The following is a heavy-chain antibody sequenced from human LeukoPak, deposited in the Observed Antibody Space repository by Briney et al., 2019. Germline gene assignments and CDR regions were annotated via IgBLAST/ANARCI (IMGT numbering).Heavy chain of an antibody. V-gene: IGHV3-66*01. D-gene: IGHD4-17*01. CDR3: ARDTLDYGDYPYYYYYGMDV. Sequence: SGGSLRLSCAASGFTVSSNYMSWVRQAPGKGLEWVSVIYSGGSTYYADSVKGRFTISRDNSKNTLYLQMNSLRAEDTAVYYCARDTLDYGDYPYYYYYGMDVWGQGTTVTVSS. J-gene: IGHJ6*02. CDR1: GFTVSSNY. CDR2: IYSGGST.